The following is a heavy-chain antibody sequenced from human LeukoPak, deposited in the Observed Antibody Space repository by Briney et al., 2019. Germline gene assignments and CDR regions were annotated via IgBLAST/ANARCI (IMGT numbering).Heavy chain of an antibody. V-gene: IGHV3-23*01. D-gene: IGHD3-10*01. CDR1: GFTFSDYS. CDR2: ISGSGGST. Sequence: GGSLRLSCAASGFTFSDYSMNWVRQAPGKGLEWVSAISGSGGSTYYADSVKGRFTISRDNSKNTLYLQMNSLRAEDTAVYYCAKDEGGLFGEFSVYWGQGTLVTVSS. CDR3: AKDEGGLFGEFSVY. J-gene: IGHJ4*02.